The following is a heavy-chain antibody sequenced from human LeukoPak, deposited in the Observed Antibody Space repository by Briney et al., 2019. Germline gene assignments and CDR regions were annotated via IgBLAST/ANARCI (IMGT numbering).Heavy chain of an antibody. J-gene: IGHJ3*02. D-gene: IGHD4-23*01. CDR2: IYYSGST. CDR3: ARENPTVVTPNAFDI. CDR1: GGSISSYY. Sequence: SKTLSLTCTVSGGSISSYYWSWIRQPPGKGLEWIGYIYYSGSTYYNPSLKSRVTISVDTSKNQFSLKLSSVTAADTAVYYCARENPTVVTPNAFDIWGQGTMVTVSS. V-gene: IGHV4-30-4*08.